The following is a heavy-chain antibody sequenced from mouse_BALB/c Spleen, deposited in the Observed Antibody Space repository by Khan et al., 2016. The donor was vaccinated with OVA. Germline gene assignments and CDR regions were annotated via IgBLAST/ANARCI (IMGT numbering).Heavy chain of an antibody. CDR2: INPSSGYT. Sequence: VKLQESGAELVKPGASVKMSCKASGYTFTSYTMHWVKQRPGQGLEWIGYINPSSGYTKYNQKFKDKATLTDDKSSSTAYMQLSSLTSEDSAVYYCARKSTRASYWGQGTTLTVSS. CDR3: ARKSTRASY. J-gene: IGHJ2*01. CDR1: GYTFTSYT. V-gene: IGHV1-4*01. D-gene: IGHD3-1*01.